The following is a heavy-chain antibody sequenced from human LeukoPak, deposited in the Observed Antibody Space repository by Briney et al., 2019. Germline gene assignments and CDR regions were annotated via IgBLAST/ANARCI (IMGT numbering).Heavy chain of an antibody. D-gene: IGHD2-21*02. Sequence: GGSLRLSCAASGFTFSSYAMSWVCQAPGKGLEWVSAISGSGGSTYYADSVKGRFTISRDNSKNTLYLQMNSLRAEDTAVYYCAKGSYCGGDCTTHYPKYYFDYWGQGTLVTVSS. CDR1: GFTFSSYA. J-gene: IGHJ4*02. CDR2: ISGSGGST. V-gene: IGHV3-23*01. CDR3: AKGSYCGGDCTTHYPKYYFDY.